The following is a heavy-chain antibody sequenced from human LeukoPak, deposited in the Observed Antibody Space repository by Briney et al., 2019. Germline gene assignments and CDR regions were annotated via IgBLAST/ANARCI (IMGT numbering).Heavy chain of an antibody. CDR1: GFTFGSHA. J-gene: IGHJ4*02. CDR3: GKTTVGYSSGQKPAWPVDY. Sequence: GGSLRLSCEASGFTFGSHAMYWVRQAPGKGLEWVAGIFGSGGSPHYADSVKGRFTISRDNSRNTVYLQINSLRADDTAVDHCGKTTVGYSSGQKPAWPVDYWGQGTLVTVSS. V-gene: IGHV3-23*01. D-gene: IGHD5-18*01. CDR2: IFGSGGSP.